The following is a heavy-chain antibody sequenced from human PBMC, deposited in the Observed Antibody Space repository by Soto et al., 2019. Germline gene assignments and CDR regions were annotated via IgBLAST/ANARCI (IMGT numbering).Heavy chain of an antibody. D-gene: IGHD3-22*01. V-gene: IGHV1-18*01. CDR3: ARVDDYYHSSGHCFTLFNY. J-gene: IGHJ4*02. CDR1: GYIFTSYG. CDR2: ISAFKGYT. Sequence: QVQLVQSGPEVKKPGASVKLSCKASGYIFTSYGIGWVRQAPGQGLEWMGWISAFKGYTKYPQRLQGSVTMTLHTAASTAYMELGSLRSDDTAVNYCARVDDYYHSSGHCFTLFNYWGQGSLVTVSS.